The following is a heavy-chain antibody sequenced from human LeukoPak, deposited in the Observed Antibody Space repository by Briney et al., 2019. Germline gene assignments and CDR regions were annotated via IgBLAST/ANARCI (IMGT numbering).Heavy chain of an antibody. CDR3: ARGYSSSWYQPGYFDY. V-gene: IGHV3-48*04. CDR2: ISSSSSTI. Sequence: GGSLRLSCAASGFTFSSYSMNWVRQAPGKGLEWVSYISSSSSTIYYADSVKGRFTISRDNAKNSLYLQMNSLRAEDTAVYYCARGYSSSWYQPGYFDYWGQGTLVTVSS. CDR1: GFTFSSYS. J-gene: IGHJ4*02. D-gene: IGHD6-13*01.